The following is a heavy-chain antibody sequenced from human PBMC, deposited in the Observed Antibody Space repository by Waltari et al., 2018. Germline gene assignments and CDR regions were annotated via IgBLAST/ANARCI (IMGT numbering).Heavy chain of an antibody. V-gene: IGHV1-46*01. CDR1: GYTFTFYY. CDR2: INPSGGNT. D-gene: IGHD4-17*01. Sequence: QVQVVQSGAEVKKPGASVKVSCKTSGYTFTFYYIHWVRQAPGQGLEWMGIINPSGGNTSYAQNFQGRVTMTRGTSTSTVYMELSSLGSEDTAVYYCASGDYSFDYWGQGTLVTVSS. J-gene: IGHJ4*02. CDR3: ASGDYSFDY.